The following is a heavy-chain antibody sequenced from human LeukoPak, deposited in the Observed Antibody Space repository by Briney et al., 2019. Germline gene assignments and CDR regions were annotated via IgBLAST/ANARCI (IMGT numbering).Heavy chain of an antibody. J-gene: IGHJ4*02. CDR2: IYYSGST. D-gene: IGHD6-6*01. CDR3: ARWAASSDY. Sequence: PSETLSLTGTVSGGSISSHYWSWIRQPPGRGLEWIGYIYYSGSTNYNPSLKSRVTISVDTSKNQFSLKLSSVTAADTAVYYCARWAASSDYWGQGTLVTVSS. V-gene: IGHV4-59*11. CDR1: GGSISSHY.